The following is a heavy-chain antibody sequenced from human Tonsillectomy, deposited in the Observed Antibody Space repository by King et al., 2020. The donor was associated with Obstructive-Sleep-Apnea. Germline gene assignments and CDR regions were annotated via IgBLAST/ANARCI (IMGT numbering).Heavy chain of an antibody. J-gene: IGHJ4*02. D-gene: IGHD3-9*01. CDR1: GFTFSSYS. CDR3: ARGPPVRYDILTTEGY. V-gene: IGHV3-48*04. CDR2: ISSSSSTI. Sequence: VQLVESGGGLVQPGGSLRLSCAASGFTFSSYSMNWVRQAPGKGLEWVSYISSSSSTIYYADSVKGRFTISRDNAKNSLCLQMNSLRAEDTAVYYCARGPPVRYDILTTEGYWGQGTLVTVSS.